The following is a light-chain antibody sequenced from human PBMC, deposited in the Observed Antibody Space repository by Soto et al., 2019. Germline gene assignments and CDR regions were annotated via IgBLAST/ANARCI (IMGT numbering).Light chain of an antibody. V-gene: IGKV3-11*01. CDR2: DAS. Sequence: EIVMRQSPATLSVSPGERATLSCRASQSVSSYLAWYQQKPGQAPRLLIYDASNRATGIPARFSGSGSGTDFTLTISSLEPEDFAVYYCQQRSNWPGTFGQGTKVDIK. CDR1: QSVSSY. CDR3: QQRSNWPGT. J-gene: IGKJ1*01.